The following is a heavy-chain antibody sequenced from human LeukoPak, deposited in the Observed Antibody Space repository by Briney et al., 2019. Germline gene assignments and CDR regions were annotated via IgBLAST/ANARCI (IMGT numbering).Heavy chain of an antibody. CDR2: IYYSGST. Sequence: KPSETLPLTCTVSGGSISSYYWSWIRQPPGKGLEWIGYIYYSGSTNYNPSLKSRVTISVDTSKSQFSLKLSSVTAADTAVYYCARMEVVTAYSYFDYWGQGTLVTVSS. D-gene: IGHD2-21*02. CDR1: GGSISSYY. V-gene: IGHV4-59*01. CDR3: ARMEVVTAYSYFDY. J-gene: IGHJ4*02.